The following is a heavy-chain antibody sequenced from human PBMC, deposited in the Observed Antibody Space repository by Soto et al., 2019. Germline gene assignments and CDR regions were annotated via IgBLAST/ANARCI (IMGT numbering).Heavy chain of an antibody. J-gene: IGHJ5*02. CDR1: GFTFSSYW. CDR3: ARVVRTGGWPPAGWFDP. Sequence: PGGSLRLSCAASGFTFSSYWMSWVRQAPGKGLEWVANIKQDGSEKYYVDSVKGRFTIPRDNAKNSLYLQMNSLRAEDTAVYYCARVVRTGGWPPAGWFDPWGQGTLVTVSS. CDR2: IKQDGSEK. V-gene: IGHV3-7*01. D-gene: IGHD2-8*02.